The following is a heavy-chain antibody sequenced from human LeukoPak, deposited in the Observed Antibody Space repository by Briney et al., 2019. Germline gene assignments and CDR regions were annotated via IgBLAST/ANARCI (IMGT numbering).Heavy chain of an antibody. V-gene: IGHV4-39*01. CDR2: IYYSGRT. CDR3: ARRGGIVVVPAATAFDI. J-gene: IGHJ3*02. CDR1: GGSISSSSYY. D-gene: IGHD2-2*01. Sequence: SETLSLTCTVSGGSISSSSYYLGWVRQPPGKRLECIGRIYYSGRTYYNPSLKGRVTISVDTSKNQFSLKLSSVTAADTAVYYCARRGGIVVVPAATAFDIWGQGTMVTVSS.